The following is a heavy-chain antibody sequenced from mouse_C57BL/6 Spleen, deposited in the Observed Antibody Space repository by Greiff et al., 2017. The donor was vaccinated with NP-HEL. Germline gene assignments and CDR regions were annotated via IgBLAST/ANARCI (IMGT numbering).Heavy chain of an antibody. CDR3: ARDRDDYDNFDY. D-gene: IGHD2-4*01. Sequence: EVKLMESGPGLVKPSQSLSLTCSVTGYSITSGYYWNWIRQFPGNKLEWMGYISYDGSNNYNPSLKNRISITRDTSKNQFFLKLNSVTTEDTATYYCARDRDDYDNFDYWGQGTTLTVSS. CDR2: ISYDGSN. CDR1: GYSITSGYY. J-gene: IGHJ2*01. V-gene: IGHV3-6*01.